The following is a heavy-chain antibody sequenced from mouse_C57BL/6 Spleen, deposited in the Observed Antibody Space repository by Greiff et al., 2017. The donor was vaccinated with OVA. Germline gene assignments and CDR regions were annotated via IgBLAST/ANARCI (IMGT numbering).Heavy chain of an antibody. CDR2: ISRGSSTI. V-gene: IGHV5-17*01. D-gene: IGHD4-1*01. J-gene: IGHJ1*03. CDR1: GFTFSDYG. CDR3: AKNWDGYFDV. Sequence: EVKLVESGGGLVKPGGSLKLSCAASGFTFSDYGMHWVRQAPEKGLEWVAYISRGSSTIYYADTVKGRFTISRDNAKNTLFLQMTSLRSEDTAMYYCAKNWDGYFDVWGTGTTVTVSS.